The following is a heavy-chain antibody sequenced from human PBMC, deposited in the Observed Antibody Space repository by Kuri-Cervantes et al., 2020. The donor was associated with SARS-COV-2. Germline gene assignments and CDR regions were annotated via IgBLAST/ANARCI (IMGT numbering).Heavy chain of an antibody. V-gene: IGHV3-30*03. CDR2: ISYDGSNK. CDR3: ARDRVGVHDC. Sequence: GESLKISCAASGFTFSSYGMHWVRQAPGKGLEWVAVISYDGSNKYYADSVKGRFTISRDTSRNTLYLRMNSLRTEDTAIYYCARDRVGVHDCWGQGTLVTVSS. CDR1: GFTFSSYG. J-gene: IGHJ4*02. D-gene: IGHD2-21*01.